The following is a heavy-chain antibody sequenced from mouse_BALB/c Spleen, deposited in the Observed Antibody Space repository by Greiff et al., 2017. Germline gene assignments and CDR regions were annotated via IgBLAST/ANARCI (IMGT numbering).Heavy chain of an antibody. CDR2: ISTYYGDA. CDR1: GYTFTDYA. V-gene: IGHV1S137*01. Sequence: QVQLKESGAELVRPGVSVKISCKGSGYTFTDYAIHWVKQSHAKSLEWLGVISTYYGDASYNQKFKGKATMTVDKSSSTAYMELARLTSEDSAIYYCARGSLRYYFDYWGQGTTLTVSS. CDR3: ARGSLRYYFDY. J-gene: IGHJ2*01.